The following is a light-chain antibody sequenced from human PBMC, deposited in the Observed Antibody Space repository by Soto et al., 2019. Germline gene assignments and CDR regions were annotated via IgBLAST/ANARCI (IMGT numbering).Light chain of an antibody. V-gene: IGKV3-20*01. Sequence: EIVLTQSPGALSLSPGERATLSCRTSQSVGSGYLAWYQQKPGQGPRLVIHDASRRASGIPDRFSGSGSGTDFTLTISRLEPEDSAVYYCQHYASSFWTFGPGTKVEIK. CDR1: QSVGSGY. J-gene: IGKJ1*01. CDR2: DAS. CDR3: QHYASSFWT.